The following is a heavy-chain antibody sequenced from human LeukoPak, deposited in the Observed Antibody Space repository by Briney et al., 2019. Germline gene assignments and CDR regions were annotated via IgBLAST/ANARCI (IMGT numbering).Heavy chain of an antibody. V-gene: IGHV1-2*02. D-gene: IGHD3-22*01. CDR2: INPNTGGT. J-gene: IGHJ4*02. Sequence: APVKVSCKASGYTFSGYYMHWVRQAPGQGLEWMGWINPNTGGTNYAQKFQGRGTMTRDTSISTTYMELSRLRSDDTAVYYCASQPYYFDSSGYYDYWGQGTLVTVSS. CDR3: ASQPYYFDSSGYYDY. CDR1: GYTFSGYY.